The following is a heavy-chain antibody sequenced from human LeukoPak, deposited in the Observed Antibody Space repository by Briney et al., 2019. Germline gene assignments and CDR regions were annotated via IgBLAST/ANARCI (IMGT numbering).Heavy chain of an antibody. J-gene: IGHJ4*02. CDR3: VKDLTEDHSSGWLDY. Sequence: GGSLRLSCSASGFTFSSYAMHWVRQAPGKGLEYVSAISSNGGSTYYADSVKGRFTISRDNSKNTLYLQMSSLRAEDTAVYYCVKDLTEDHSSGWLDYWGQGTLVTVSS. D-gene: IGHD6-19*01. CDR2: ISSNGGST. CDR1: GFTFSSYA. V-gene: IGHV3-64D*06.